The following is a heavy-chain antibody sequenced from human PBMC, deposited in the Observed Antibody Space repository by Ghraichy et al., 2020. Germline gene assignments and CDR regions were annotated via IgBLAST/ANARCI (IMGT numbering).Heavy chain of an antibody. V-gene: IGHV3-74*01. Sequence: LSLTCAASGFALSNYWMHWVRQAPGKGLLWVSLIKSDGTDRTYADSVKGRFTISRDNAKNTLYLQMNSLRDEDTAVYYCAREYCRGGSCFFGTGGSHFDYWGQGILVTVSS. D-gene: IGHD2-15*01. CDR3: AREYCRGGSCFFGTGGSHFDY. CDR1: GFALSNYW. J-gene: IGHJ4*02. CDR2: IKSDGTDR.